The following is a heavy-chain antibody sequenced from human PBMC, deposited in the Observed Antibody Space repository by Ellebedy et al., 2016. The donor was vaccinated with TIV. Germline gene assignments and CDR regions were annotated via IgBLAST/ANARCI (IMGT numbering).Heavy chain of an antibody. Sequence: PGGSLRLSCAGSGFTVSDYFMSWVRQAPGKGLEWVSYISSTGTTIYYADSVKGRFTISRDNGKISLYLQMNSLTAEDTAVYYCASGAYDIWGQGTMVIVSS. V-gene: IGHV3-11*04. CDR3: ASGAYDI. CDR2: ISSTGTTI. CDR1: GFTVSDYF. J-gene: IGHJ3*02.